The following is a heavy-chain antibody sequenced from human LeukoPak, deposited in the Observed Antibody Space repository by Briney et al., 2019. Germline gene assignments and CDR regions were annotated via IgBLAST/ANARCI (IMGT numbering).Heavy chain of an antibody. CDR3: ASEITMVRGVIIDDY. CDR1: GGTFSSYA. CDR2: IIPILGIA. V-gene: IGHV1-69*04. D-gene: IGHD3-10*01. J-gene: IGHJ4*02. Sequence: SVKVSCKASGGTFSSYAISWVRQAPGQGLEWMGRIIPILGIANYAQKFQGRVTITADKSTSTAYMELSSLRPEDTAVYYCASEITMVRGVIIDDYWGQGTLVTVSS.